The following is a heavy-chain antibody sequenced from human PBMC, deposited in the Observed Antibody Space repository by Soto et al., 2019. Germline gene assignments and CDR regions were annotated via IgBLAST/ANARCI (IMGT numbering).Heavy chain of an antibody. J-gene: IGHJ3*02. CDR3: TSDVSYRDDGAFYDVFDI. Sequence: DVQLTESGGGLVQPGGSLRLSCGASGFSFGSDWMAWVRQAPGKGLEWVANIRKDGSQEHYADFVRGRFSVSRDNDKALHYLQMNSLRLEDTAVYYCTSDVSYRDDGAFYDVFDIWGQGIMVTVSS. CDR1: GFSFGSDW. CDR2: IRKDGSQE. V-gene: IGHV3-7*05. D-gene: IGHD3-16*02.